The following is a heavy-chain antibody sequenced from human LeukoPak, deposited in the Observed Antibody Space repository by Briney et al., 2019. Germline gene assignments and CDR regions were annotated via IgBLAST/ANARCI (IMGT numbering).Heavy chain of an antibody. D-gene: IGHD4-23*01. CDR3: ARGYVGGNSRDAFDI. J-gene: IGHJ3*02. V-gene: IGHV1-69*02. Sequence: ATVKVSCKASGGTFSSYTISWVRQAPGQGLEWMGRIIPILGIANYAQKFQGRATITADKSTSTAYMELSSLRSEDMAVYYCARGYVGGNSRDAFDIWGQGTMVTVSS. CDR1: GGTFSSYT. CDR2: IIPILGIA.